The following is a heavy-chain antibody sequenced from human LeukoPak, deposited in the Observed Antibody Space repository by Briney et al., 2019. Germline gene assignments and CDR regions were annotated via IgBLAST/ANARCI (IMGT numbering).Heavy chain of an antibody. CDR2: IYSGGST. J-gene: IGHJ4*02. V-gene: IGHV3-66*01. CDR3: ARDRGYCSGGSCYSGFYY. D-gene: IGHD2-15*01. Sequence: GGSLRLSCAASGFTVSSNYMSWVRQAPGKGLEWVSVIYSGGSTYYADSVKGRFTISRDNSKNTLYLQMNSLRAEDTAVYYCARDRGYCSGGSCYSGFYYWGQGTLVTVSS. CDR1: GFTVSSNY.